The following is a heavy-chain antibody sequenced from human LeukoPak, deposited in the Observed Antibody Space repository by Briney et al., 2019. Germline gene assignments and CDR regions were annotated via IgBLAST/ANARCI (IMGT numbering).Heavy chain of an antibody. CDR3: ARQVRGVPDGFDP. V-gene: IGHV4-39*01. Sequence: SETLSLTCSVSGGSITSSYYYWGWIRQPPGKGLEWIGSIYKSGSAYYNPSLKSRVTISVDTSKNQFSLKLSSVTAADTAVYYCARQVRGVPDGFDPWGQGTLVTVSS. D-gene: IGHD3-10*01. J-gene: IGHJ5*02. CDR2: IYKSGSA. CDR1: GGSITSSYYY.